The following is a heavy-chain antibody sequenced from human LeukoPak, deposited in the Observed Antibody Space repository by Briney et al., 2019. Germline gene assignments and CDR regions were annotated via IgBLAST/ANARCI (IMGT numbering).Heavy chain of an antibody. CDR1: GGSISSSGYY. CDR3: ARRRMGWELRKEADTYDV. D-gene: IGHD1-26*01. V-gene: IGHV4-39*07. Sequence: SETLSLTCTVSGGSISSSGYYWGWIRQPPGKGLEWIGYIYYSGSTNYNPSLKSRVTISLDTSKQQFSLNLSSVTAADTAVYYCARRRMGWELRKEADTYDVWGQGTLVTVSS. CDR2: IYYSGST. J-gene: IGHJ3*01.